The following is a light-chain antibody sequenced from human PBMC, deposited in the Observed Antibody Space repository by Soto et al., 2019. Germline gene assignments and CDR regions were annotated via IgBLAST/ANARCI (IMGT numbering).Light chain of an antibody. J-gene: IGKJ5*01. Sequence: ELVMTQSPATLSVSPGERATLSCRASQSVSINLAWYQQKPGQAPRLLIYDASNRATGIPARFSGSGSGTDFTLTISSLEPEDFAVYYCQQRSNWPITFGQGTRLEIK. CDR1: QSVSIN. CDR2: DAS. V-gene: IGKV3-11*01. CDR3: QQRSNWPIT.